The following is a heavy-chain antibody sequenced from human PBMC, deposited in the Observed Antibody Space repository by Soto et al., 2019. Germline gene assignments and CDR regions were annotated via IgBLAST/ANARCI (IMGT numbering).Heavy chain of an antibody. Sequence: GASVKVSCKASGYTFTSYGISWVRQAPGQGLEWMGWISAYNGNTNYAQKLQGRVTMTTDTSTSTAYMELRSLRSDDTAVYYCARDRPIDYGDYVGVTGDAFDIWGQGTMVTVSS. V-gene: IGHV1-18*01. CDR2: ISAYNGNT. D-gene: IGHD4-17*01. J-gene: IGHJ3*02. CDR3: ARDRPIDYGDYVGVTGDAFDI. CDR1: GYTFTSYG.